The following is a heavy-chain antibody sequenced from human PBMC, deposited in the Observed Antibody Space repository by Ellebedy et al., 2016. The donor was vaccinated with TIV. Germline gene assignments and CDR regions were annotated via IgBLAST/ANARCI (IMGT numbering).Heavy chain of an antibody. D-gene: IGHD3-10*01. Sequence: GGSLRLSXAASGFTFSSYGMHWVRQAPGKGLEWVAVISYDGSNKYYADSVKGRFTISRDNSKNTLYLQMNSLRAEDTAVYYCAKNWRYYYGSGSYWDYYYMDVWGKGTTVTVSS. CDR3: AKNWRYYYGSGSYWDYYYMDV. J-gene: IGHJ6*03. V-gene: IGHV3-30*18. CDR1: GFTFSSYG. CDR2: ISYDGSNK.